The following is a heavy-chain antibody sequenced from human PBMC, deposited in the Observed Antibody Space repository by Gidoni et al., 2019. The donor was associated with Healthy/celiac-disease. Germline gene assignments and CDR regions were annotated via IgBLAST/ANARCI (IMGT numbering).Heavy chain of an antibody. V-gene: IGHV3-23*01. D-gene: IGHD5-18*01. CDR1: GFNFSSYA. J-gene: IGHJ4*01. CDR3: AKRKYSYGYNYFDY. Sequence: EVQLLESGGGLVQPGGSLRLYCAASGFNFSSYAMSGVRQAPGKGLEWVSDISGSGGSTYDTDSVKGRFTISRDNSKNTLYLQMNSLRAEDTAVYYCAKRKYSYGYNYFDYWGHGTMVTVSS. CDR2: ISGSGGST.